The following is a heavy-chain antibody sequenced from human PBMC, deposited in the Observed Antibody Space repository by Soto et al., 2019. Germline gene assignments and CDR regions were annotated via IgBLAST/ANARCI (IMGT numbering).Heavy chain of an antibody. CDR2: ISYDGSNK. CDR3: AKLAKGEWLRDGYRSILDVFDI. V-gene: IGHV3-30*18. J-gene: IGHJ3*02. D-gene: IGHD6-13*01. Sequence: GGSLRLSCAASGFTFSSYGMHWVRQAPGKGLEWVAVISYDGSNKYYADSVKGRFTISRDNSKNTLYLQMNSLRAEDTAVYYCAKLAKGEWLRDGYRSILDVFDIWGKGTMVPVS. CDR1: GFTFSSYG.